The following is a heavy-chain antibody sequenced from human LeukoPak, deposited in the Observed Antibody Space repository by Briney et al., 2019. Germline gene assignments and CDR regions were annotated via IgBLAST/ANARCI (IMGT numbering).Heavy chain of an antibody. J-gene: IGHJ4*02. CDR3: ARGLLWYSSSWYDY. Sequence: GASVTVSCTASGYTSTSYAMHWVRQAPGQRLEWMGWINAGNGNTKYSQKFQGRVTITRDTSASTAYMELSSLRSEDTAVYYCARGLLWYSSSWYDYWGQGTLVTVSS. D-gene: IGHD6-13*01. V-gene: IGHV1-3*01. CDR2: INAGNGNT. CDR1: GYTSTSYA.